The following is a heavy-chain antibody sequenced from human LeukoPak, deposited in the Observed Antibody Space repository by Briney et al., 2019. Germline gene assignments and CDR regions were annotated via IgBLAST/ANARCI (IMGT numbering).Heavy chain of an antibody. Sequence: SETLSLTCTVSGGSISSYYWSWIRQPPGKGLEWIGYIYYSGSTNYNPSLKSRVTISVDTSKNQFSLKLSSVTAADTAVYYCAREGRTSGAGYWGQGTLVTVSS. CDR2: IYYSGST. CDR1: GGSISSYY. CDR3: AREGRTSGAGY. J-gene: IGHJ4*02. V-gene: IGHV4-59*01. D-gene: IGHD1-26*01.